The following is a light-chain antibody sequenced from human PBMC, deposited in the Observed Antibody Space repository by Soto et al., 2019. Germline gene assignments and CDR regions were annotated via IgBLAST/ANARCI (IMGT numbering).Light chain of an antibody. CDR2: DAS. J-gene: IGKJ1*01. CDR1: ESVVSNY. Sequence: EIVLMQSPGTLSLSPGERATLSCRATESVVSNYLAWYQLKPGQAPRLLIYDASSRATGIPDRFSGSGSGTDFTLTISRLDPEDFAVYYCQQYGSIPWTFGQGTKVEIK. V-gene: IGKV3-20*01. CDR3: QQYGSIPWT.